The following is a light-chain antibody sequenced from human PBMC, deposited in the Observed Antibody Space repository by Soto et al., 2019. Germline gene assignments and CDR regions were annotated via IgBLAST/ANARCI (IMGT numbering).Light chain of an antibody. Sequence: EIVLTQSPGTLSLSPLERATLSCRASQSVSSSYLAWYQQKPGQAPRLLIYGASSRATGIPDRFSGSGSGTDFTLTISRLEPEDFAVYYCQQHGSSLTFGGGTKWISN. CDR1: QSVSSSY. CDR2: GAS. CDR3: QQHGSSLT. J-gene: IGKJ4*01. V-gene: IGKV3-20*01.